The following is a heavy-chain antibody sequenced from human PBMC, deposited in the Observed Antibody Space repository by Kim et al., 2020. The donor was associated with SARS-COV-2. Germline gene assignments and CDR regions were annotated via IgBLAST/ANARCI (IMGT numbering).Heavy chain of an antibody. CDR3: ASDYDILTGYYNSLGYLDY. J-gene: IGHJ4*02. D-gene: IGHD3-9*01. Sequence: KGRFTLSMDNSKNTLYLQMNSLRAEDTAVYYCASDYDILTGYYNSLGYLDYWGQGTLVTVSS. V-gene: IGHV3-30*07.